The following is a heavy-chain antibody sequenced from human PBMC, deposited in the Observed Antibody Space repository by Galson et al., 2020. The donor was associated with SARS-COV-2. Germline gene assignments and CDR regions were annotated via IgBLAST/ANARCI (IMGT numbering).Heavy chain of an antibody. Sequence: SETLSLTCTVSGGSISSYYWSWIRQPPGKGLEWIGYIYYSGSTNYNPSLKSRVTISVDTSKNQFSLKLSSVTAADTAVYYCARQSLGPIVVVAAIDAFDIWGQGTMVTFSS. D-gene: IGHD2-15*01. CDR1: GGSISSYY. CDR2: IYYSGST. CDR3: ARQSLGPIVVVAAIDAFDI. J-gene: IGHJ3*02. V-gene: IGHV4-59*08.